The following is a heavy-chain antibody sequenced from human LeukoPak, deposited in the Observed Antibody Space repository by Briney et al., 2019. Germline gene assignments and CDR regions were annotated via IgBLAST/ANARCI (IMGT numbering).Heavy chain of an antibody. CDR1: GFTLRSYV. D-gene: IGHD6-19*01. Sequence: GGSLRLSCVASGFTLRSYVMNWVRQTPGKGLEWVPSISGSGDSTFYADSVKGRFTISRDNSNNTLFLHLNSLRGEDTAVYYCTRNSGWYGLSWGQGTLVTVSS. V-gene: IGHV3-23*01. CDR3: TRNSGWYGLS. CDR2: ISGSGDST. J-gene: IGHJ1*01.